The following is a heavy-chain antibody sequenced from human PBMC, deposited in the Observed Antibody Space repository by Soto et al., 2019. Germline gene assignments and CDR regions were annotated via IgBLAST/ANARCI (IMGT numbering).Heavy chain of an antibody. CDR2: IYSSGST. Sequence: QVQLQESGPGLVKPSQTLSLTCTVSGGSISSGGYYWSWIRHHPGKGLEWIGYIYSSGSTSYNPSLRSRVTISADTSKNQFSLRLSSVTSADTAVYYCVRDYDYDTSRNDAFDIWGQGTMVTVSS. CDR1: GGSISSGGYY. D-gene: IGHD3-22*01. CDR3: VRDYDYDTSRNDAFDI. V-gene: IGHV4-31*03. J-gene: IGHJ3*02.